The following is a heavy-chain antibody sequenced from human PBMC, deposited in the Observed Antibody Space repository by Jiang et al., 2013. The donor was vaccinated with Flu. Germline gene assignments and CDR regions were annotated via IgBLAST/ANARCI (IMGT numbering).Heavy chain of an antibody. CDR2: YN. J-gene: IGHJ4*02. CDR3: ARAPGDSSGYIYFDY. Sequence: YNDYAVSVKSRITINPDTSKNQFSLQLNSVTPEDTAVYYCARAPGDSSGYIYFDYWGQGTLVTVSS. D-gene: IGHD3-22*01. V-gene: IGHV6-1*01.